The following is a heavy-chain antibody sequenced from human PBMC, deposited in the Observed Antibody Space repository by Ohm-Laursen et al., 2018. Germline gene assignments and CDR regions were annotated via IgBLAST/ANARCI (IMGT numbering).Heavy chain of an antibody. J-gene: IGHJ5*02. CDR3: ARGSDA. CDR1: GLTFSYYW. Sequence: GSLRLSCAASGLTFSYYWMHWVRQAPGKGLVWVSHIKNDGSTTTYADSVKGRFTISRDNARNTLYLEMNSLRAEDTAVYYCARGSDAWGQGTLVTVSS. CDR2: IKNDGSTT. V-gene: IGHV3-74*01.